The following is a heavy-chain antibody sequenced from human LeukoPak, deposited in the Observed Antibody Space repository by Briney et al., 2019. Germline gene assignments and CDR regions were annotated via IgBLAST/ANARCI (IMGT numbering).Heavy chain of an antibody. CDR2: ISAYDANT. D-gene: IGHD1-1*01. Sequence: ASVKVSCKASGYTFNSYGISWVRQAPGQGLEWMGWISAYDANTNYAQKLQGRVTMTTDTSTSTAHMELRSLRSDDTAVYYCARFTSLDVYAFDIRGQGTMVTVSS. CDR3: ARFTSLDVYAFDI. V-gene: IGHV1-18*01. CDR1: GYTFNSYG. J-gene: IGHJ3*02.